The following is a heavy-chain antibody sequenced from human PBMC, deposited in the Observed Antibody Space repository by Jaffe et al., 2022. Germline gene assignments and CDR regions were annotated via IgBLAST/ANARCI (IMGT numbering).Heavy chain of an antibody. D-gene: IGHD1-20*01. J-gene: IGHJ4*02. CDR1: GGSISPYH. Sequence: QVQLQESGPGLVKPSETLSLTCTVSGGSISPYHWGWIRQPPGKGLEWIGYISYGGGTSYNPSLKSRVTISLDTSKIQFSLRLTSVTAADTAVYYCVRVVTGTSNYDCWGQGTLVTVSS. V-gene: IGHV4-59*01. CDR2: ISYGGGT. CDR3: VRVVTGTSNYDC.